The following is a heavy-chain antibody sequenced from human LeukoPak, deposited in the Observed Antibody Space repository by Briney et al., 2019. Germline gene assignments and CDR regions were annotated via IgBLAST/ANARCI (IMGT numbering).Heavy chain of an antibody. J-gene: IGHJ4*02. V-gene: IGHV3-23*01. D-gene: IGHD3-22*01. CDR1: GFTFSSYA. Sequence: PGGSLRLSCAASGFTFSSYAMSWVRQAPGKGLEWVSAISGSGGSTYYADSVKGRFTISRDNSKNTLYLQMNSLRAEDTAVYYCAKGYGDYHSSHSDYWGQGTLVTVSS. CDR2: ISGSGGST. CDR3: AKGYGDYHSSHSDY.